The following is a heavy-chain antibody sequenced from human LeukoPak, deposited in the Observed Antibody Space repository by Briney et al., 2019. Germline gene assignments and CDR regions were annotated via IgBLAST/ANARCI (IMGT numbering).Heavy chain of an antibody. CDR2: IYSGGST. Sequence: QPGGSLRLPCAASGFTVSSNYMSRVRQAPGKGLEWVSVIYSGGSTYYADSVKGRFTISRDNSKNTLYLQMNSLRAEDTAVYYCARSRTIFGVVRWYFDYWGQGTLVTVSS. V-gene: IGHV3-66*02. CDR3: ARSRTIFGVVRWYFDY. CDR1: GFTVSSNY. D-gene: IGHD3-3*01. J-gene: IGHJ4*02.